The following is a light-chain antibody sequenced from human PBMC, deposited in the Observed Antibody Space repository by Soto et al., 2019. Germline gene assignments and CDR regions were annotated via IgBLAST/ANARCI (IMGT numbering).Light chain of an antibody. CDR1: QSLLRSDGKTY. V-gene: IGKV2D-29*01. CDR3: MQSIQLHRT. J-gene: IGKJ1*01. Sequence: DMVISKTTLSLSVTPGQPASISCNSSQSLLRSDGKTYLYWYLQKPGQPPQPLIYEVSNRFSGVPDRFSGSGSGTDFTLKISQLEAEPVGAYYCMQSIQLHRTLGQGTQVDIK. CDR2: EVS.